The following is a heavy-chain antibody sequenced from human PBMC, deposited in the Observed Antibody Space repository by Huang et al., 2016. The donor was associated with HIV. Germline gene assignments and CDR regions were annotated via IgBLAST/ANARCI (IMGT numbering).Heavy chain of an antibody. J-gene: IGHJ3*02. CDR2: INHSGST. CDR3: ARERMMSWLDDHDAFDI. D-gene: IGHD1-1*01. V-gene: IGHV4-34*01. CDR1: GGSFSGYY. Sequence: QVQLQQWGAGLLKPSETLSLTCAVYGGSFSGYYWSWIRQSPGKGLGWIGEINHSGSTNHNPSLKSRLTISVDTSKNQFSLKLSSVTAADTAVYYCARERMMSWLDDHDAFDIWGQGTMVTVSS.